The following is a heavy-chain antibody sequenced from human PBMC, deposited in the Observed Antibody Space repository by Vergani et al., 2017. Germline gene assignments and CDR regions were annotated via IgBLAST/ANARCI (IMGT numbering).Heavy chain of an antibody. J-gene: IGHJ4*02. CDR3: AKVVYSRGGHDY. D-gene: IGHD3-10*01. V-gene: IGHV3-23*01. Sequence: EVQLLESGGGLVQPGGSLRLSCAASGFTFSSYAMSWVRQAPGKGLEWVSAISGSGGSKYYADSVKGRFTISRDHSKNTRYLQMDSLRADDTAVYYCAKVVYSRGGHDYWGQGTLVTVSS. CDR2: ISGSGGSK. CDR1: GFTFSSYA.